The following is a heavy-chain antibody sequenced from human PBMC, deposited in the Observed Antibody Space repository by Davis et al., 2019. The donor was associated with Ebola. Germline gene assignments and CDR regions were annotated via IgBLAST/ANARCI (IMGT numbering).Heavy chain of an antibody. D-gene: IGHD2-15*01. CDR2: IKSKTDGGTT. CDR3: AKGGVVVAAPSDY. CDR1: GFTFSNAW. J-gene: IGHJ4*02. Sequence: GESLKISCAASGFTFSNAWMSWVRQAPGKGLEWVGRIKSKTDGGTTDYAAPVKGRFTISRDNSKNTLYLQMNSLRAEDTAVYYCAKGGVVVAAPSDYWGQGTLVTVSS. V-gene: IGHV3-15*01.